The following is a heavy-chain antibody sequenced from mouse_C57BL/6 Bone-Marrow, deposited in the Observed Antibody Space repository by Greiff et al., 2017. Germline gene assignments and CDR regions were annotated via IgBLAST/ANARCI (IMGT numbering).Heavy chain of an antibody. CDR3: TTHYYGSIYYAMDY. J-gene: IGHJ4*01. CDR1: GFNIKDDY. Sequence: VQLKQSGAELVRPGASVKLSCTASGFNIKDDYMHWVKQRPEQGLEWIGWLDPENGDTEYASKFQGKATITADTSSNTAYLQLSSLTSEDTAVYYCTTHYYGSIYYAMDYWGQGTSVTVTS. CDR2: LDPENGDT. D-gene: IGHD1-1*01. V-gene: IGHV14-4*01.